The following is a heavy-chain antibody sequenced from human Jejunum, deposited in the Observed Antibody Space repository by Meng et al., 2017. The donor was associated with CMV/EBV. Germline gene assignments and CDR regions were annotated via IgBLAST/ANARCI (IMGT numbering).Heavy chain of an antibody. V-gene: IGHV4-59*01. J-gene: IGHJ5*02. D-gene: IGHD3-16*02. CDR1: GASMNNYF. CDR3: ARAGGYPNWFDP. Sequence: CSVSGASMNNYFWSWIRQPPGKGLEWIGYVYHNGRTNYNPSLRSRVTISIDTSENQFSLSLSSVTAADTAVYYCARAGGYPNWFDPWGQGTLVTVSS. CDR2: VYHNGRT.